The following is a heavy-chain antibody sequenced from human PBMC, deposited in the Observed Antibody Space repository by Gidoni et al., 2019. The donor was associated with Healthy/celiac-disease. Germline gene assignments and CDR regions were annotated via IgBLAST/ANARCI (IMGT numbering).Heavy chain of an antibody. V-gene: IGHV3-21*01. J-gene: IGHJ4*02. CDR2: ISSSSSYI. CDR1: GFTFSSYS. Sequence: EVQLVESGGGLVKPGGSLRLSCAASGFTFSSYSMNWVRQAPGKGLEWVSSISSSSSYIYYADSVKGRFTISRDNAKNSLYLQMNSLRAEDTAVYYCARVSLPGIAAAGTRIFDYWGQGTLVTVSS. CDR3: ARVSLPGIAAAGTRIFDY. D-gene: IGHD6-13*01.